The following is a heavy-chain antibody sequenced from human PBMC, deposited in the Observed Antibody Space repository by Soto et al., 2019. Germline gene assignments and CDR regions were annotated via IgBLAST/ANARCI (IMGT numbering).Heavy chain of an antibody. J-gene: IGHJ4*02. V-gene: IGHV1-69*01. Sequence: QVQLVQSGAEVRKPGSLVKVSCKASGGTFSRQAISWVRQAPGQGREWMGGIIPIFGTANPAQKFQGRVKIIADESTSTVYMELSSLRSEDTAMYYCARGWGYDSNDYYYAYWGQGTLVIVSS. CDR1: GGTFSRQA. CDR3: ARGWGYDSNDYYYAY. CDR2: IIPIFGTA. D-gene: IGHD3-22*01.